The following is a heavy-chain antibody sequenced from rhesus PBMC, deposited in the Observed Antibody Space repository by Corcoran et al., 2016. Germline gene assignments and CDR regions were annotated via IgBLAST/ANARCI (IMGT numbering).Heavy chain of an antibody. CDR3: TRGYCTSTTCWNFDY. CDR2: IGGSNGRT. D-gene: IGHD2-2*01. J-gene: IGHJ4*01. V-gene: IGHV4-127*01. CDR1: GYSISSGYG. Sequence: QVQLQESGPGLMKPSETLSLTCAVSGYSISSGYGWSWIRKPPGKGLEWIGYIGGSNGRTNYNPSLKCRFTISTAPSKNRFSLKLSSVTAADTAVYYFTRGYCTSTTCWNFDYWGQGVLVAVSS.